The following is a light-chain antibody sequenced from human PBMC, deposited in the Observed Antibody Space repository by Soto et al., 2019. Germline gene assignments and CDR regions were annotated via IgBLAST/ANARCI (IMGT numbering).Light chain of an antibody. Sequence: HSALPQPAPVSESPGQSITISCSGTMSYIVAYNLVSWYQQHPGKATRLFFYEVRNRPSGIPLRFSASKSGNTASLTLSGLQAEDETDYYCFSYTSSGPYVFGTGTKV. CDR1: MSYIVAYNL. CDR2: EVR. V-gene: IGLV2-14*03. J-gene: IGLJ1*01. CDR3: FSYTSSGPYV.